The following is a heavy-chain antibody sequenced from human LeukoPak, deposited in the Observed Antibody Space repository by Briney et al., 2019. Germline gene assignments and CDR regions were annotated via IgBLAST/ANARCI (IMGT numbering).Heavy chain of an antibody. V-gene: IGHV4-59*01. CDR3: VKHGSGWSFDY. Sequence: SETLSLTCTVSSASISSYYWRWIRQSPGKGLEWIGYIQHTGGTNYNPSLKSRVSISKDTSKNQFSLQVRSVTAADTAVYYCVKHGSGWSFDYWGQGTLVTVSS. D-gene: IGHD6-19*01. J-gene: IGHJ4*02. CDR2: IQHTGGT. CDR1: SASISSYY.